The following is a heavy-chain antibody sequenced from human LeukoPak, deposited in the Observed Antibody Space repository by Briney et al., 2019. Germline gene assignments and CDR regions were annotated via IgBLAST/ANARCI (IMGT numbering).Heavy chain of an antibody. J-gene: IGHJ6*03. CDR3: ARGDCSSTICYSPMDV. V-gene: IGHV4-38-2*02. D-gene: IGHD2-2*01. Sequence: SETLSLTCTVSGYSISSGYYWVWIRQPPGKGLEWIGSIYRSGSTNYNPSPKSRVTISVDTSQNQFSLKVNSVTPADTAVYYCARGDCSSTICYSPMDVWGKGTTVTVSS. CDR2: IYRSGST. CDR1: GYSISSGYY.